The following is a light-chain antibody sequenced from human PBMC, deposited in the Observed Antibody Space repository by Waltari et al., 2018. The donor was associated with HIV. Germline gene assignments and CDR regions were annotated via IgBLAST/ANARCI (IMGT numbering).Light chain of an antibody. J-gene: IGKJ1*01. CDR3: QHYHSDPPT. CDR1: QGISNS. CDR2: DAS. V-gene: IGKV1-8*01. Sequence: IRMTQSPSSFSASIGDRVTITCRASQGISNSVAWYQQKPGAAPKLLIYDASVLQSGVRSRFSGGGSGSDFSLTISCLQSEDFATYYCQHYHSDPPTFGPGTRVEIK.